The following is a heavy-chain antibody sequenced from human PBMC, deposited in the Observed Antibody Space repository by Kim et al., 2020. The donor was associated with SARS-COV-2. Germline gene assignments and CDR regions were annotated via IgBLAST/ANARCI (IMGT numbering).Heavy chain of an antibody. D-gene: IGHD3-10*01. CDR3: ARMGSRSYKTGPGSI. Sequence: SETLSLTCTVSGGSISSISYYWGWIRQPPGKGLAWVGSVYYTGTTYYNPSLKSRVTVSVDTSKNQFSLKLNSGTAADTAVYYFARMGSRSYKTGPGSIWGQGAVVTVSS. CDR2: VYYTGTT. J-gene: IGHJ4*02. CDR1: GGSISSISYY. V-gene: IGHV4-39*01.